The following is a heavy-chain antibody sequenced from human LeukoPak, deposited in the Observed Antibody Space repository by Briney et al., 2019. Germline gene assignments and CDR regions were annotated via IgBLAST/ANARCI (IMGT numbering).Heavy chain of an antibody. Sequence: ASVKVSCTASGYTFTAFYMHWVRQAPGQGLEWMGWINPNGGGTNYAQKFQGRVTMTRDTSINTAYMELSSLRSDDTAVYYCAREEVSVISDTCCSGLGYWGQGTLVTVSS. J-gene: IGHJ4*02. CDR2: INPNGGGT. V-gene: IGHV1-2*02. CDR1: GYTFTAFY. D-gene: IGHD3-10*01. CDR3: AREEVSVISDTCCSGLGY.